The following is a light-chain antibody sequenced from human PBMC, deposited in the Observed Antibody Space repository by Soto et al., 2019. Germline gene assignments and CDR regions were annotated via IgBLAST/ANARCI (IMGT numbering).Light chain of an antibody. CDR3: QQSFKTPLA. J-gene: IGKJ5*01. CDR1: QSISSY. CDR2: AAS. Sequence: DIQMTQSPSSLSASVGDRVTITCRASQSISSYVNWYQQKPGKAPRLLLSAASTLQSGVPSRFSGGGSGTDFTLTISSLQPEDFATYYCQQSFKTPLAFGQGTRLEIE. V-gene: IGKV1-39*01.